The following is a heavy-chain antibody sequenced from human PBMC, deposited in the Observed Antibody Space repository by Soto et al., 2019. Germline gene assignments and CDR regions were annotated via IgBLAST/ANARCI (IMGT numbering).Heavy chain of an antibody. CDR1: GFNFNAYG. J-gene: IGHJ4*02. V-gene: IGHV3-30*18. CDR2: ISYDGVNK. D-gene: IGHD2-21*02. CDR3: VKMSGMQTAEYYFGY. Sequence: PGGSLRLSCAASGFNFNAYGMHWVRQAPGKGLEWVALISYDGVNKYYADSVKGRFTISRDDSKNTVFLQMNSLRGEDTAVYYCVKMSGMQTAEYYFGYWGQGTQVTVS.